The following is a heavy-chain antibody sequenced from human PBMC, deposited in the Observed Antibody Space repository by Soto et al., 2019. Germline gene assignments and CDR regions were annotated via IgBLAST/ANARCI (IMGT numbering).Heavy chain of an antibody. J-gene: IGHJ3*02. D-gene: IGHD6-19*01. V-gene: IGHV3-66*01. Sequence: VQLVESGGGLVQPGGSLRLSCAASGFTVSSNYMSWVRQAPGKGLEWVSVIYSGGSTYYADSVKGRFTISRDNSKNTLYLQMNSLRAEDTAVYYCASSVALNAFDIWGQGTMVTVSS. CDR2: IYSGGST. CDR3: ASSVALNAFDI. CDR1: GFTVSSNY.